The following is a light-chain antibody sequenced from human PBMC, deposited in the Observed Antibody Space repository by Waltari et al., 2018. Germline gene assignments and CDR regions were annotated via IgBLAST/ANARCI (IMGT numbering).Light chain of an antibody. Sequence: QSALTQPASVSGSPGPSITISCTGTSSDVGGYNYVSWYQQHPGKAPQLMIYDVSTRPAWVSHRFSGSKSGNTASLTISGLQAEDEADYYGASYKTRGRIFGGGTKLTVL. CDR3: ASYKTRGRI. J-gene: IGLJ2*01. CDR1: SSDVGGYNY. V-gene: IGLV2-14*03. CDR2: DVS.